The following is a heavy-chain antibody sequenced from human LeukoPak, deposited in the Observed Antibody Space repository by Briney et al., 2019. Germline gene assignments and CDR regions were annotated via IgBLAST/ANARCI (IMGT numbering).Heavy chain of an antibody. CDR3: RVDTATDFDY. J-gene: IGHJ4*02. D-gene: IGHD5-18*01. CDR2: IKQDGGEK. V-gene: IGHV3-7*01. CDR1: GFTFSSYW. Sequence: PGGSLRLSCAASGFTFSSYWMSWVRQAPGKGLEWVANIKQDGGEKYYVDSVKGRFTISRDNAKNSLYLQMNSLRAEDTAVYSQRVDTATDFDYWGQGTLVTVSS.